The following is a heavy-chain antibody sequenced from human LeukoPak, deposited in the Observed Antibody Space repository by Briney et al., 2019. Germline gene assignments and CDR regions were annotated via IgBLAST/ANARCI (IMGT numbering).Heavy chain of an antibody. J-gene: IGHJ6*02. CDR1: GYTFTSYY. CDR2: INPSGGST. D-gene: IGHD3-22*01. Sequence: GALVKVSCKASGYTFTSYYKHWVRQAPGQGLEWMGIINPSGGSTSYAQKFQGRVTMTRDTSTSTVYMELSSLRSEDTAVYYCATMIVTGYYYGMDVWGQGTTVTVSS. CDR3: ATMIVTGYYYGMDV. V-gene: IGHV1-46*01.